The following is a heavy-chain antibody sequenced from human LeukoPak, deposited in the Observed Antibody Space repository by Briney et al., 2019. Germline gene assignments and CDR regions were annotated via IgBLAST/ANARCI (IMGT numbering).Heavy chain of an antibody. CDR1: GYTFTSYG. CDR2: ISAYNGNT. CDR3: ARCPFWSGYYTGPWFDP. D-gene: IGHD3-3*01. Sequence: ASVKVSCKTSGYTFTSYGISWVRQAAGQGLEWMGWISAYNGNTNYAQKLQGRVTMTTDTSTSTAYMELRSLRSDDTAVYYCARCPFWSGYYTGPWFDPWGQGTPVTVSS. V-gene: IGHV1-18*01. J-gene: IGHJ5*02.